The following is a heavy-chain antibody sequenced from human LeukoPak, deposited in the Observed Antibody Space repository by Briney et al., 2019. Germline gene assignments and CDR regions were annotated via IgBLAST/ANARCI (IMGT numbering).Heavy chain of an antibody. CDR3: AKDIYYDSSGDFDY. CDR1: GFTFDDYA. Sequence: GRSLRLSCAASGFTFDDYAMHWVRQAPGKGLEWVSGISWNSGSIGYADSVKGRFTISRDSAKNSLYLQMNSLRAEDTALYYCAKDIYYDSSGDFDYWGQGTLVTVSS. V-gene: IGHV3-9*01. CDR2: ISWNSGSI. D-gene: IGHD3-22*01. J-gene: IGHJ4*02.